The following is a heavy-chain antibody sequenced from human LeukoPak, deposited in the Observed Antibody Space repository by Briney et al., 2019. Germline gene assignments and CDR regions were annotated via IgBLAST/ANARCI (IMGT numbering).Heavy chain of an antibody. V-gene: IGHV4-59*01. CDR1: GGSISSFY. CDR2: ISDSGST. D-gene: IGHD3-3*01. J-gene: IGHJ6*03. CDR3: ARVIMSSLYYYYMDV. Sequence: PSETLSLTCTVSGGSISSFYWSWLRQPPGKGLEWIGYISDSGSTNYNPSLKSRVTISVDTSKNKFSLKLNSVTAADTAVYYCARVIMSSLYYYYMDVWGKGTTVTVSS.